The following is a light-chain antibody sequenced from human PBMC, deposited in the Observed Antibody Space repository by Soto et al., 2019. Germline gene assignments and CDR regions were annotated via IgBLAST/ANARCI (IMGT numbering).Light chain of an antibody. Sequence: QSVLTQPPSASGTPGQRVTISCSGRNSNIGSNGVYWYQQLPGAAPKLLIYNYNQRPSGVPVRFSGSKSGTSASLAISGLQSEDEADYYCAVWDDILNGCVFASGTKLTVL. V-gene: IGLV1-44*01. CDR1: NSNIGSNG. CDR2: NYN. CDR3: AVWDDILNGCV. J-gene: IGLJ1*01.